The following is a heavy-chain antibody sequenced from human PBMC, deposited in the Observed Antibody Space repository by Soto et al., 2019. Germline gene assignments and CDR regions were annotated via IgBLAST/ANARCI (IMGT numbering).Heavy chain of an antibody. CDR3: ATDYAGLDAFDI. J-gene: IGHJ3*02. CDR2: ISGSGGST. V-gene: IGHV3-23*01. Sequence: LRLSCAASGFTFSSYAMSWVRQAPGKGLEWVSAISGSGGSTYYADSVKGRFTISRDNSKNTLYLQMNSLRAEDTAVYYCATDYAGLDAFDIWGQGTMVTVSS. D-gene: IGHD4-17*01. CDR1: GFTFSSYA.